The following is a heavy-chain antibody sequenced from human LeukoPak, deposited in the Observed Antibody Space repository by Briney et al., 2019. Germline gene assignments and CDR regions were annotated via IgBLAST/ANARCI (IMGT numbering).Heavy chain of an antibody. CDR3: AKDSYDRSGYYYYYFAY. CDR2: ISYDGSNK. D-gene: IGHD3-22*01. J-gene: IGHJ4*02. V-gene: IGHV3-30*18. CDR1: GFTFSSSG. Sequence: PGGSLRLSCAASGFTFSSSGMHWVRQAPGKGLEWVAVISYDGSNKYYADSVKGRFTISRDNSKNTLYLQMNSLRAGDTAVYYCAKDSYDRSGYYYYYFAYWGQGTQVTASS.